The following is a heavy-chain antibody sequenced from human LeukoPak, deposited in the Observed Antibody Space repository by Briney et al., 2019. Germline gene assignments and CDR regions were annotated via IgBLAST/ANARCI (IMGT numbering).Heavy chain of an antibody. CDR3: AKGDSSSSPFDY. D-gene: IGHD6-6*01. CDR2: ISWNSGSI. Sequence: SLRLSCAASGFTFDDYAMHWVRQAPGKGLEWVPGISWNSGSIGYADSVKGRFTISRDNAKNSLYLQMNSLRAEDTALYYCAKGDSSSSPFDYWGQGTLVTVSS. J-gene: IGHJ4*02. V-gene: IGHV3-9*01. CDR1: GFTFDDYA.